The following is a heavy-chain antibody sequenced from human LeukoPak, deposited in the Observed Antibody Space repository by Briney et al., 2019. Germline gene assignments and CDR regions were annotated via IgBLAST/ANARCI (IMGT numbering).Heavy chain of an antibody. V-gene: IGHV3-7*03. Sequence: PGGSLRLXXAASGFXFSXXXXXXVRQAPGXXXXXXASIKXDGSEKYYVDSXKGRFTISRDNAKNSLYLQMNSLRGEDTAVYYCARDTGYFGWLKDWGQGTLVTVSS. J-gene: IGHJ4*02. D-gene: IGHD3-10*01. CDR1: GFXFSXXX. CDR2: IKXDGSEK. CDR3: ARDTGYFGWLKD.